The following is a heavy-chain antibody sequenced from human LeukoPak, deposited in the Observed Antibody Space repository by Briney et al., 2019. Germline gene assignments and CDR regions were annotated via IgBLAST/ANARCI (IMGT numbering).Heavy chain of an antibody. V-gene: IGHV4-61*01. J-gene: IGHJ6*03. CDR2: IYYSGST. D-gene: IGHD6-19*01. CDR1: GGSITGDNYY. Sequence: SETLSLTCSVSGGSITGDNYYWGWIRQPPGKGLEWIGYIYYSGSTNYNPSLKSRVTISVDTSKNQFSLKLSSVTAADTAVYYCARVPLYSSGWSSGDYYYYYYMDVWGKGTTVTVSS. CDR3: ARVPLYSSGWSSGDYYYYYYMDV.